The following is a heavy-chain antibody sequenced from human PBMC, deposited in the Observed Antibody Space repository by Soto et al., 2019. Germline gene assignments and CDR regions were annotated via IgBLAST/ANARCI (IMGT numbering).Heavy chain of an antibody. J-gene: IGHJ4*02. V-gene: IGHV3-30*18. CDR2: ISYDGSNK. CDR1: GFTFSSYV. CDR3: AKDFSPLNGSGPIYYFDY. D-gene: IGHD3-10*01. Sequence: GGSLRLSCAASGFTFSSYVMHWVRQAPGKGLEWVAVISYDGSNKYYADSVKGRFTISRDNSKNTLYLQMNSLRAEDTAVYYCAKDFSPLNGSGPIYYFDYWGQGTLVTVSS.